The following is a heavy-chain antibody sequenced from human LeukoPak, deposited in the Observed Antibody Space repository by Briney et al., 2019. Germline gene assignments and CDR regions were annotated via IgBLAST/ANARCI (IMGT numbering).Heavy chain of an antibody. Sequence: RGSLRLSCEASGFTFSSNDMYWVRQATGKGLEWVSTITTAGDTYYSGSVKGRFTISRENAKNSLYLQMNSLRAGDTAMYYCAREGLPDAFDIWGQGTMVAVSS. CDR3: AREGLPDAFDI. J-gene: IGHJ3*02. CDR1: GFTFSSND. D-gene: IGHD3/OR15-3a*01. V-gene: IGHV3-13*01. CDR2: ITTAGDT.